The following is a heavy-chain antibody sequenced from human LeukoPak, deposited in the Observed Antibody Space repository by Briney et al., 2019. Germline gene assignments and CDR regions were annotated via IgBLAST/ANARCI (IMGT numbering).Heavy chain of an antibody. J-gene: IGHJ4*02. V-gene: IGHV1-8*01. CDR3: ARTAVAGYYFDY. CDR2: MSPNSGDT. Sequence: ASVKVSCKASGYTFTSYDFNWVRQATGQRPEWMGWMSPNSGDTGYAQKFQDRVTMTRNTSISTAYMELSSLRSDDTAVYYCARTAVAGYYFDYWGQGTLVTVSS. D-gene: IGHD6-19*01. CDR1: GYTFTSYD.